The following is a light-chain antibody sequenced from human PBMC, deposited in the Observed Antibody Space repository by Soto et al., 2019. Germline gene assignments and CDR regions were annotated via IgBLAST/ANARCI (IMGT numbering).Light chain of an antibody. V-gene: IGLV1-47*01. J-gene: IGLJ1*01. Sequence: QSALTQPPSASGTPGQRVTISCSGSSSNIGSNYVYWYQQLPGTAPKLLIYRNNQRPSGVPDRFSGSKSGTSASLAISGLRSEDVADYYCAAWDDSLSGYVFGTGTKVTVL. CDR1: SSNIGSNY. CDR2: RNN. CDR3: AAWDDSLSGYV.